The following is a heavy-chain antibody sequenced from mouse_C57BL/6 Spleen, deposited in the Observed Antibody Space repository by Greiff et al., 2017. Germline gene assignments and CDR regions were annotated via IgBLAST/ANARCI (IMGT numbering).Heavy chain of an antibody. CDR3: ARGGGIAMDY. D-gene: IGHD1-1*02. Sequence: QVQLQQPGAELVMPGASVKLSCKASGYTFTSYWIHWVKQRPGQGLEWIGEIDPSDSYTNYNQKFKGKSTLTVDKSSSTAYMQLSSLTSEDSAVYYCARGGGIAMDYWGQGTSVTVSS. J-gene: IGHJ4*01. CDR1: GYTFTSYW. CDR2: IDPSDSYT. V-gene: IGHV1-69*01.